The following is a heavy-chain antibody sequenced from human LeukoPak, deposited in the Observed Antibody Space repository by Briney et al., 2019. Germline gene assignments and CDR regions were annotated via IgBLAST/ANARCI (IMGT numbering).Heavy chain of an antibody. J-gene: IGHJ3*02. CDR3: ARRSRNGLDAFDI. CDR2: IDPNNGDT. D-gene: IGHD2-8*01. CDR1: AYTFSGYY. V-gene: IGHV1-2*02. Sequence: ASVKVSCKASAYTFSGYYLHWVRQAPGQGPEWMAWIDPNNGDTDYAQKFQGRVTMTRDRSISTAYMELSRLTPDDTAVYYCARRSRNGLDAFDIWGQGTMVTVSS.